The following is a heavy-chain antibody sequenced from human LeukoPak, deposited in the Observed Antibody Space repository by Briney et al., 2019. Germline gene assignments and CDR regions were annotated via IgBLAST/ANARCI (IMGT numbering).Heavy chain of an antibody. Sequence: SETLSLTCAVYGGSFSGYYWSWIRQPPGKGLEWIGEINHSGSTNYNPSLKSRVTISVDTSKNQFSLKLSSVTAADTAVYYCARCGGCSYGPNYDYWGQGTLVTVSS. D-gene: IGHD5-18*01. J-gene: IGHJ4*02. CDR1: GGSFSGYY. V-gene: IGHV4-34*01. CDR2: INHSGST. CDR3: ARCGGCSYGPNYDY.